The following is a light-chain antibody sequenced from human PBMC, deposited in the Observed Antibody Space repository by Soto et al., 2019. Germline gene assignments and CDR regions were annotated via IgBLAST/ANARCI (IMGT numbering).Light chain of an antibody. Sequence: VIWMTQSPSFLSASTGDRVTISCRMSQGIRSYLAWYQQKPGKAPKLLIYDAYSLESGVPSRFSGSGSGTDFSLTISSLQPEDFATYYCQKSYSTPPGTFGQGTK. CDR2: DAY. J-gene: IGKJ1*01. CDR3: QKSYSTPPGT. V-gene: IGKV1D-8*03. CDR1: QGIRSY.